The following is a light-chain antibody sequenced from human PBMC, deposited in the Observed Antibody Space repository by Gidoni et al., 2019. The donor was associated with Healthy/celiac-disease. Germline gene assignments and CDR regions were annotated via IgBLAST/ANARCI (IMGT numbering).Light chain of an antibody. Sequence: QSVLTQPPSASGPPGQRVTISCSGSSSNIGSNTVNWYQQLPGTAPKPLIYSNNQRPSGVPDRFSGSKSGTSAYLAISGLQSEDEADYYCAAWDDSLNGWVFGGGTKLTVL. CDR2: SNN. J-gene: IGLJ3*02. CDR1: SSNIGSNT. CDR3: AAWDDSLNGWV. V-gene: IGLV1-44*01.